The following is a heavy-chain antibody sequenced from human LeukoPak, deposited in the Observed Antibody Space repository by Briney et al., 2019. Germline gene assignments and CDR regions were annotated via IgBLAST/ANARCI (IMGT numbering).Heavy chain of an antibody. CDR3: ARGYDRNGYQSRGFDY. V-gene: IGHV4-61*02. D-gene: IGHD3-22*01. J-gene: IGHJ4*02. CDR2: IYPSRDR. CDR1: GGAISSGSFY. Sequence: SETLTLTCTLSGGAISSGSFYGSWIPQTAGKGLVWIGRIYPSRDRRYSPSFTSRAPITLDTRHPFSPNLSPVTPADRPIIFCARGYDRNGYQSRGFDYWGQGALVNVSS.